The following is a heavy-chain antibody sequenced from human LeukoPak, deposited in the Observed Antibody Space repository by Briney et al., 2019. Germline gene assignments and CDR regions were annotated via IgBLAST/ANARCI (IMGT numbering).Heavy chain of an antibody. J-gene: IGHJ4*02. Sequence: GGSLRLSCAASGFTFDDYAMHWVRQAPGKGVEGVSGISWNSGSIEYADSVKGRLTISRDNAKNSLYLQMNSLRAEDAALYYCAKDRAYSSGWSSLDYWGQGTLVTVSS. V-gene: IGHV3-9*01. CDR2: ISWNSGSI. CDR3: AKDRAYSSGWSSLDY. CDR1: GFTFDDYA. D-gene: IGHD6-19*01.